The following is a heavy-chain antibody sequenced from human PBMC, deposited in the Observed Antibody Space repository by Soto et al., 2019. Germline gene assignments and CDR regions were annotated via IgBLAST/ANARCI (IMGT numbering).Heavy chain of an antibody. CDR3: ARGGYLLVNWFGT. CDR1: GYTLTGYY. J-gene: IGHJ5*02. CDR2: INPNTGVT. V-gene: IGHV1-2*07. D-gene: IGHD6-13*01. Sequence: GASVKVSCKASGYTLTGYYMHWVRQAPGQGLEWLGWINPNTGVTKYAHDFQGRVTMTRDMSISTTYMELSRLRSDDTAVYYCARGGYLLVNWFGTWGQGTLVTVSS.